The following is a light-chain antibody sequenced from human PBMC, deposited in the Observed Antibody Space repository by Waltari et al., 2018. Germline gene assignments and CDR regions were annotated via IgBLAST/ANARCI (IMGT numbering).Light chain of an antibody. CDR2: GSS. Sequence: DIEMTQSPSSLSASVGHRVTITCRASQRIRVNLKWYQEQPGEATNLLIYGSSSLQSGVPSRFSGSGSGTDFTLTISSLQPEDFATYYCQQSYSVPYTFGQGTKLEIK. V-gene: IGKV1-39*01. CDR3: QQSYSVPYT. CDR1: QRIRVN. J-gene: IGKJ2*01.